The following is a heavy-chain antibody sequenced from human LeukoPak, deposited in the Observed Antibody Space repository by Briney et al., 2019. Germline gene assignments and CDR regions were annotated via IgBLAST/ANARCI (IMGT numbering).Heavy chain of an antibody. CDR2: IYFSGSA. CDR3: ARAPGGYYFDN. J-gene: IGHJ4*02. V-gene: IGHV4-59*08. CDR1: GGSINNYY. Sequence: PAETLSLTCSVSGGSINNYYWSWIRQPPGKRLEWLAYIYFSGSAGYNPSLKSRVSISVDTSKNQFSLKVSSVTAADTAVYYCARAPGGYYFDNWGQGTLVTVPS. D-gene: IGHD3-10*01.